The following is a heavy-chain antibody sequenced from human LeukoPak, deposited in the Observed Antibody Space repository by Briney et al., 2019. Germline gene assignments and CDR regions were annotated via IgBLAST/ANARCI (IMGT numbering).Heavy chain of an antibody. D-gene: IGHD1-26*01. J-gene: IGHJ4*02. CDR3: ARDHLGATGTVDY. V-gene: IGHV3-21*01. Sequence: GGSLRLFCAASGFTFSSYSMNWVRQAPGKGLEWVSSISSSSSYIYYADSVKGRFTISRDNAKNSLYLQMNSLRAEDTAVYYCARDHLGATGTVDYWGQGTLVTVSS. CDR1: GFTFSSYS. CDR2: ISSSSSYI.